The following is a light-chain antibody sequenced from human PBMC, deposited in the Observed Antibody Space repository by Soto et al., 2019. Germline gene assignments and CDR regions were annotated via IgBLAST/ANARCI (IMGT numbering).Light chain of an antibody. CDR2: GAS. CDR1: QTVSRNY. Sequence: EIVLTQSPGTLSLSPGERVTLSCRASQTVSRNYLAWYQQKPGQAPRLLIYGASSRATGIPDRFSGSGSGTDFTLTISRLEPEDFAVYYCQQYGSSPLTFGGGTKVEIK. J-gene: IGKJ4*01. CDR3: QQYGSSPLT. V-gene: IGKV3-20*01.